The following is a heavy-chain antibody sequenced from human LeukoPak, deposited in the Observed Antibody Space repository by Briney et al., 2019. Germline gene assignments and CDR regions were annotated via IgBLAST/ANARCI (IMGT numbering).Heavy chain of an antibody. D-gene: IGHD2-21*01. CDR1: GGSISSGSYY. Sequence: PSETLSLTCTGSGGSISSGSYYGSCIRRPAGKGLEWIGHIYTSGRTNYNPSLKSPVTISVDTSKNQFSLKLSSVTAADTAVYYCARGAYTYYYYYMDVWGKGTTVTVSS. CDR2: IYTSGRT. CDR3: ARGAYTYYYYYMDV. V-gene: IGHV4-61*09. J-gene: IGHJ6*03.